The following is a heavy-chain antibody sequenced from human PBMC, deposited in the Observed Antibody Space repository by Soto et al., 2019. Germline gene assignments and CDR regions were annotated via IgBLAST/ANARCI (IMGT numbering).Heavy chain of an antibody. D-gene: IGHD3-3*01. Sequence: PGGSLRLSSAASGFTFSSYAMSWVRQAPGKGLEWVSAISGSGGSTYYADSVKGRFTISRDNSKNTLYLQMNSLRAEDTAVYYCAKDLVSSRFLEWLPHFDYWGQGTLVTVSS. CDR2: ISGSGGST. J-gene: IGHJ4*02. CDR1: GFTFSSYA. CDR3: AKDLVSSRFLEWLPHFDY. V-gene: IGHV3-23*01.